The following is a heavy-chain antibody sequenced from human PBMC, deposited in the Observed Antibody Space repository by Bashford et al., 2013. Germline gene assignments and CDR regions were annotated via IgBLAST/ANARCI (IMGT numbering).Heavy chain of an antibody. CDR3: AHSPWDDSRGYYYFDY. Sequence: WIRQPPGKALEWLALIYWNGDKLYSPSLKSRLSITKDTSKNQVVLTMTNMDPVDTATYYCAHSPWDDSRGYYYFDYWGQGILVTVSS. J-gene: IGHJ4*02. V-gene: IGHV2-5*01. D-gene: IGHD3-22*01. CDR2: IYWNGDK.